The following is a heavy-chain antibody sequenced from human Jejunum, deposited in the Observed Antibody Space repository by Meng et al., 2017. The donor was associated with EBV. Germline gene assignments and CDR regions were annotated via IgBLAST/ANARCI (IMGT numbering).Heavy chain of an antibody. Sequence: QITLKESGPTLVKPTXTLTLTCTVSGFSLSTSGVGVGWIRPPPGKALEWLAHIYWDENKRYSTSLRSRLSIMKDTSKSQVVLTMTNMDPVDTATYYCARRYGDYVRYFDSWGQGILVTVAS. CDR3: ARRYGDYVRYFDS. J-gene: IGHJ4*02. V-gene: IGHV2-5*02. D-gene: IGHD4-17*01. CDR1: GFSLSTSGVG. CDR2: IYWDENK.